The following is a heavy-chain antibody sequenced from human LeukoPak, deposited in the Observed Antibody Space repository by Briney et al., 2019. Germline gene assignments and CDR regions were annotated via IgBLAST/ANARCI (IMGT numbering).Heavy chain of an antibody. V-gene: IGHV3-23*01. J-gene: IGHJ4*02. Sequence: RRSLRLSCAVSGFTSSTYAMSWVRQAPGKGLEWVSAISGSGGSTYYADSGKGRFTISRHNSKNTLCLQMNSLIAEHPAVYYCTKDPLSARDFWGQGTLVTVSS. CDR3: TKDPLSARDF. CDR1: GFTSSTYA. D-gene: IGHD5-18*01. CDR2: ISGSGGST.